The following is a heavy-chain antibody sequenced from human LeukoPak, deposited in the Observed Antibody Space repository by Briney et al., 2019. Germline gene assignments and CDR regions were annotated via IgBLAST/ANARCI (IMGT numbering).Heavy chain of an antibody. D-gene: IGHD6-6*01. CDR3: ARGSSIAGRGLFDY. J-gene: IGHJ4*02. V-gene: IGHV6-1*01. CDR1: GDSVSSNSAA. Sequence: SQTLSLTCAISGDSVSSNSAAWNWIRQSPSRGLEWLGRTYYRSKWYNDYAESVKSRITINPDTSKNQFSLQLNSVPPEDTAVYYCARGSSIAGRGLFDYWGQGTLVTVSS. CDR2: TYYRSKWYN.